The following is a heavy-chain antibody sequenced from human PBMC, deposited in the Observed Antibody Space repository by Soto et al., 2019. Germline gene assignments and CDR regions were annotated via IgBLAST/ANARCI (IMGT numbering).Heavy chain of an antibody. CDR1: GFTFSSYW. D-gene: IGHD5-18*01. V-gene: IGHV3-74*01. Sequence: GGSLRLSCAASGFTFSSYWMHWVRQAPGKGLVWVSRINPDGSATNYADSVKGRFTISRDNAKNTLYLQMNSLRAEDTAVFYCGRGGSDSPMAPGYWGQGTLVTVPQ. CDR2: INPDGSAT. CDR3: GRGGSDSPMAPGY. J-gene: IGHJ4*02.